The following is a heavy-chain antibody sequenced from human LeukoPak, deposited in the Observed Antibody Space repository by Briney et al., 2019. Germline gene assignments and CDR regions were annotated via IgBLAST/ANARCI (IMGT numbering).Heavy chain of an antibody. V-gene: IGHV4-39*07. Sequence: SETLSLTCTVSSGSISSSSYYWGWLRQPPGMGLEWIGSIYYSGSTYYNPSLKSRVTISVDTSKNQFSLKLSSVTAADTAVYYCARGHSWYYYFDYWGQGTLVTVSS. CDR2: IYYSGST. J-gene: IGHJ4*02. CDR1: SGSISSSSYY. D-gene: IGHD6-13*01. CDR3: ARGHSWYYYFDY.